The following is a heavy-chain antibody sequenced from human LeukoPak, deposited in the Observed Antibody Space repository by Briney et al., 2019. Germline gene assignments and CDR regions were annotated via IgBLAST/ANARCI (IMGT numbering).Heavy chain of an antibody. CDR3: ARGHGTSWFPFDS. CDR2: ISDDDTTI. Sequence: PGGSLRVSCTGSGFSFSSYQMNWVRQAPGKGLEWVSHISDDDTTIYYADSVKGRFTISRDDAKSSLYLEMKSLRAEHTAIYYWARGHGTSWFPFDSWGEGTLVTVSS. J-gene: IGHJ4*02. D-gene: IGHD6-13*01. V-gene: IGHV3-48*03. CDR1: GFSFSSYQ.